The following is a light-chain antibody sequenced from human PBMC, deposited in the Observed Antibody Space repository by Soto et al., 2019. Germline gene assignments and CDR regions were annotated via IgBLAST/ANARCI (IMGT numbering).Light chain of an antibody. Sequence: QSALTQPASVSGSPGQSITISCTGTSSDVGGYKYVSWYQQHPDKAPKLIIFEVSNRPSGISSRFSGSKSGNTASLTISGLQAEDEADYYCAAWDDSLNGHVFGTGTKLTVL. CDR3: AAWDDSLNGHV. CDR2: EVS. J-gene: IGLJ1*01. CDR1: SSDVGGYKY. V-gene: IGLV2-14*01.